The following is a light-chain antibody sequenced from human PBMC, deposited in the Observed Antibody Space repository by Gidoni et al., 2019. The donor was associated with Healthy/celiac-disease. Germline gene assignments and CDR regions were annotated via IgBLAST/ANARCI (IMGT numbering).Light chain of an antibody. V-gene: IGKV4-1*01. CDR3: QQYYSTLMYT. Sequence: DIVMTQSPDSLAVSLGERATINCKTSQSVLYRSNNKNYLAGYQQKPGQPPKLLIYWASTRESGVPDRFSGSGSGTDFTLTISSLQAEDVAVYYCQQYYSTLMYTFGQGTKLEIK. J-gene: IGKJ2*01. CDR1: QSVLYRSNNKNY. CDR2: WAS.